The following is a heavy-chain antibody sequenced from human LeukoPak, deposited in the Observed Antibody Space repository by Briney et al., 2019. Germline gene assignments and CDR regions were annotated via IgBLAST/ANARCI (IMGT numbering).Heavy chain of an antibody. CDR2: IWYVGSNK. CDR1: GLTFSSYG. J-gene: IGHJ3*02. Sequence: GGSLRLSGAASGLTFSSYGMHWVRQAPGKGLEWGAVIWYVGSNKYYADSVKGRFTISRDNSKNTLYLQMNSLRAEDTAVYYCARDRGWDFWSGYYPRSEKSDAFDIWGQGTMVTVSS. D-gene: IGHD3-3*01. CDR3: ARDRGWDFWSGYYPRSEKSDAFDI. V-gene: IGHV3-33*01.